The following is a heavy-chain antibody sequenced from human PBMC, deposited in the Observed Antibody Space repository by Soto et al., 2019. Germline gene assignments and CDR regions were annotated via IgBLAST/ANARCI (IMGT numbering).Heavy chain of an antibody. D-gene: IGHD4-17*01. Sequence: QVQLVQSGAEVKKPGSSVKVSCTASGGTFSSYAISWVRQAPGQGLEWMGGIIPIFGTANYAQKLQGRVTITADKSTSTAYMELSSLRSEDTALYYCARTDYGDYYFDYWGEGTLFTVSS. V-gene: IGHV1-69*06. CDR2: IIPIFGTA. CDR3: ARTDYGDYYFDY. J-gene: IGHJ4*02. CDR1: GGTFSSYA.